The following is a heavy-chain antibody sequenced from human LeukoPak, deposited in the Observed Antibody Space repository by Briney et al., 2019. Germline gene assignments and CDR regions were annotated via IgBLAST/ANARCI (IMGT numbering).Heavy chain of an antibody. CDR3: ARDKIVGPTTLDY. J-gene: IGHJ4*02. V-gene: IGHV3-30*04. CDR2: ISYDERNE. CDR1: GVTFSNYA. Sequence: GRSLRLSCAASGVTFSNYAMHWVRQAPGKGLEWVALISYDERNEYYADSVKGRFTISRDNAKNSLYLQMNSLRADDTAIYYCARDKIVGPTTLDYWGQGTLVTVSS. D-gene: IGHD1-26*01.